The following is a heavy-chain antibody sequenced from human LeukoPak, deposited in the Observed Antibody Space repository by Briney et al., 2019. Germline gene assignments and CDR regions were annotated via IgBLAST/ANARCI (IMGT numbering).Heavy chain of an antibody. CDR3: ARGIYDLWSGYFFDY. Sequence: SETLSLTCAVYGGSFSGYYWSWIRQPPGKGLEWIGEINHSGSTNYNPSLKSRVTISVVTSKNQFSLKLSSVTAADTAVYYCARGIYDLWSGYFFDYWGQGTLVTVSS. D-gene: IGHD3-3*01. CDR2: INHSGST. CDR1: GGSFSGYY. V-gene: IGHV4-34*01. J-gene: IGHJ4*02.